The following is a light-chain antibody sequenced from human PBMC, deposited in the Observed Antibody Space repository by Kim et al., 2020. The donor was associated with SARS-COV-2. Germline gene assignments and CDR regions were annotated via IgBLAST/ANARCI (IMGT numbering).Light chain of an antibody. CDR2: EVN. V-gene: IGLV2-18*02. J-gene: IGLJ2*01. Sequence: QSALTQPPSVSGSPGQSVTISCTGTSSNIGSYNRVSLYQQPPGTAPKRIIYEVNTRPSGVPDRFSGSKSGNTASLTLSGLQAEDEADYYCSSFTTSKTFLFVGGTQLTVL. CDR1: SSNIGSYNR. CDR3: SSFTTSKTFL.